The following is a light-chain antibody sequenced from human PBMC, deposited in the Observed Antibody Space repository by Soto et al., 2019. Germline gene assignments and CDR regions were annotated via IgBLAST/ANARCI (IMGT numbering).Light chain of an antibody. Sequence: IVMTQSPATLSVSPGERATLSCRASQSVSSSYLAWYQQKPGQAPRLLIYGASTRATGIPARFSGSGSGTEFTLTISSLQSEDFAVYYCQQYNNWPPKFGEGTKVDIK. CDR1: QSVSSSY. CDR3: QQYNNWPPK. J-gene: IGKJ1*01. V-gene: IGKV3-15*01. CDR2: GAS.